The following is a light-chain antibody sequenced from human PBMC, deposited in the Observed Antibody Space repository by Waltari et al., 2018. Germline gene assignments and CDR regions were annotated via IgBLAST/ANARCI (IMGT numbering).Light chain of an antibody. Sequence: QAVVTQQPSLTVSPVGTATLPSCSSTGAVTSGLSPYWFPPNPGQAPRTLIYEPSNKHSWTPARFSGSLLGGKAALTLSGAQPEDEAEYYCLLSYSGARVFGGGTKLTVL. V-gene: IGLV7-46*01. J-gene: IGLJ3*02. CDR1: TGAVTSGLS. CDR2: EPS. CDR3: LLSYSGARV.